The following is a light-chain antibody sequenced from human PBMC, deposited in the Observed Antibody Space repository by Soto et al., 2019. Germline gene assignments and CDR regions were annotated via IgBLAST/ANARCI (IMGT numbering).Light chain of an antibody. Sequence: IVLTQSPATLSLSPGERATLSCRASQIVSSYLAWYQQKPGQAPRLLIYDASNRATGIPARFSGSGSGTDFTLTISSLEPEDFAVYYCQQRSNWPATFGPGTKVDIK. CDR1: QIVSSY. CDR2: DAS. CDR3: QQRSNWPAT. V-gene: IGKV3-11*01. J-gene: IGKJ3*01.